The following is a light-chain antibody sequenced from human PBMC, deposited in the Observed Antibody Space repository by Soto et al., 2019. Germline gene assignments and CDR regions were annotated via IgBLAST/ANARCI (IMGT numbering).Light chain of an antibody. Sequence: EVVLTQSPDTLSLPPGERATLSCRASQSVSSYLAWYQQKPGQSPRLLIYDSSDRATGIPARFSGSGSGTDFTLTISSLEPDDSAVYYCQQRRNWPLTFGGGTKVDIK. J-gene: IGKJ4*01. V-gene: IGKV3-11*01. CDR2: DSS. CDR1: QSVSSY. CDR3: QQRRNWPLT.